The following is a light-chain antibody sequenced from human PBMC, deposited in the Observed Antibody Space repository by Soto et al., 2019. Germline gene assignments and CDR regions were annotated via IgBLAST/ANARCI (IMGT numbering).Light chain of an antibody. J-gene: IGKJ5*01. Sequence: DIHLTQSPSFLSASVGDRVIITCRASQGISNSLAWYQQKPGKAPKLLIYAASTLQSGVPSRFSGSGSGTELTLTISSLQPEDVATYYCQQVNSYPFTFGQGTRLEIK. CDR2: AAS. CDR1: QGISNS. V-gene: IGKV1-9*01. CDR3: QQVNSYPFT.